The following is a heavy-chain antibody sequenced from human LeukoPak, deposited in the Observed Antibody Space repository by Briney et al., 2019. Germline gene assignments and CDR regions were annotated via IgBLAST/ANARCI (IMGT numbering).Heavy chain of an antibody. D-gene: IGHD3-10*01. J-gene: IGHJ4*02. V-gene: IGHV1-69*05. CDR3: ARGLGSGSSDFDY. CDR1: RGTFSSYA. CDR2: IIPTFGTA. Sequence: SVKVSCKTSRGTFSSYALIWVRQAPGQGLEWMGGIIPTFGTAAYAQKFQGRVTMTRNTSISTAYMELSSLRSEDTAVYYCARGLGSGSSDFDYWGQGTLVTVSS.